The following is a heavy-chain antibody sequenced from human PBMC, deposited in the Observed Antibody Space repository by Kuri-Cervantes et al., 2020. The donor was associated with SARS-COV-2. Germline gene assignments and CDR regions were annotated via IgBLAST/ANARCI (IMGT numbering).Heavy chain of an antibody. D-gene: IGHD2-2*01. CDR3: ARAYCSSTSCQLDY. CDR2: ISYDGSNK. J-gene: IGHJ4*02. Sequence: GESLKISCAASGFTFSSYAMHWVRQAPGKGLEWVAVISYDGSNKYYVDSVKGRFTISRDNSKNTLYLQMNSLRAEDTAVYYCARAYCSSTSCQLDYWGQGTLVTVSS. CDR1: GFTFSSYA. V-gene: IGHV3-30-3*01.